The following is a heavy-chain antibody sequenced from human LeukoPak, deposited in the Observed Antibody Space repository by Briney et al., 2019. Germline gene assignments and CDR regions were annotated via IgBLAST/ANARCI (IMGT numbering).Heavy chain of an antibody. D-gene: IGHD1-26*01. J-gene: IGHJ4*02. CDR2: MYPGGSDI. CDR3: ARTVGATIGLD. CDR1: GYSFTSFW. V-gene: IGHV5-51*01. Sequence: GESLKISCQGSGYSFTSFWIGWVRQMPGKGLEWMGIMYPGGSDIRYSPSFQGQVTISADKSISTAYLQWSSLKASDTAMYYCARTVGATIGLDWGQGTLVTVSS.